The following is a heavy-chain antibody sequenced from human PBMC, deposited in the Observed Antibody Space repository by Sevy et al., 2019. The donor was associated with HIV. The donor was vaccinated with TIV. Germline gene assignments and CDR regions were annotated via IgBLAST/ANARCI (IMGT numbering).Heavy chain of an antibody. CDR2: ISAYNGNT. D-gene: IGHD6-19*01. CDR1: GYTFTSYG. V-gene: IGHV1-18*04. Sequence: ASVKVSCKASGYTFTSYGISWVRQAPGQGLEWMGWISAYNGNTNYAQKLQGRVTMTTDTSTSTACMELRSLRSDDTAVYYCAREGGPGIAVAGTVAFDIWGQGTMVTVSS. J-gene: IGHJ3*02. CDR3: AREGGPGIAVAGTVAFDI.